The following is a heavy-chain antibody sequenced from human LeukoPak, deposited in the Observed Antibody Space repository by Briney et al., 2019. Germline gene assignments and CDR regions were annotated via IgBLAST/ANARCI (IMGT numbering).Heavy chain of an antibody. CDR2: ISSSSSYI. V-gene: IGHV3-21*01. J-gene: IGHJ6*02. Sequence: GGSLRLSCAASGFTFSSYSMNWVRQAPGKGLEWVSSISSSSSYIYYADSVKGRFTISRDNAKNSLYLQMNSLRAEDTAVYYCARDAPGGYYYGMDVWGQGTTVTVSS. CDR1: GFTFSSYS. CDR3: ARDAPGGYYYGMDV. D-gene: IGHD2-15*01.